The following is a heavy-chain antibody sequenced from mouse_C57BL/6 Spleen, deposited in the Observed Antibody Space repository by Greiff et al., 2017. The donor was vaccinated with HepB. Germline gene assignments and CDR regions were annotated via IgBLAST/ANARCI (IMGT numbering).Heavy chain of an antibody. CDR2: IDPSDSET. V-gene: IGHV1-52*01. Sequence: VKLQESGAELVRPGSSVKLSCKASGYTFTSYWMHWVKQRPIQGLEWIGNIDPSDSETHYNQKFKDKATLTVDKSSSTAYMQLSSLTSEDSAVYYCARSDGYYAMDYWGQRTSVTVSS. J-gene: IGHJ4*01. CDR3: ARSDGYYAMDY. D-gene: IGHD2-3*01. CDR1: GYTFTSYW.